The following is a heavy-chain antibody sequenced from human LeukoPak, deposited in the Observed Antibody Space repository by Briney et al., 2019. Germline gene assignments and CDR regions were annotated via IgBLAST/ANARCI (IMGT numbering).Heavy chain of an antibody. CDR2: INTNSGNP. Sequence: GASVKVSCKASGYTLTKYAMIWVRQAPGQGLEWMGWINTNSGNPTYAQGFTGRFAFSLDTSVTTAYLQISSLKAADTAVYYCARRSSFGSASYYDDYWGQGTLVTVSS. CDR3: ARRSSFGSASYYDDY. D-gene: IGHD3-10*01. CDR1: GYTLTKYA. J-gene: IGHJ4*02. V-gene: IGHV7-4-1*02.